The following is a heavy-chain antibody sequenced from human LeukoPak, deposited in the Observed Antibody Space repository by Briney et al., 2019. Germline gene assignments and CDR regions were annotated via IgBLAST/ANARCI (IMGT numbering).Heavy chain of an antibody. Sequence: PGGSLRLSCAASGFTFSSYAMSWVRQAPGKGLEWVSAISGSGGSTYYADSVKGRFTISRDNSKNTLYLQMNSLRAEDTAVYYCAKDYYDSSGYYLPRAFDIWGQGTMVTVSS. CDR1: GFTFSSYA. CDR2: ISGSGGST. J-gene: IGHJ3*02. V-gene: IGHV3-23*01. CDR3: AKDYYDSSGYYLPRAFDI. D-gene: IGHD3-22*01.